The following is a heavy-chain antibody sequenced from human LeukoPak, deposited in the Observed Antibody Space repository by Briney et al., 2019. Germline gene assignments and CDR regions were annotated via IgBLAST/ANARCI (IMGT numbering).Heavy chain of an antibody. V-gene: IGHV4-59*12. D-gene: IGHD1-26*01. J-gene: IGHJ3*02. CDR2: INYSGRT. CDR3: AGVLVGATGFDI. CDR1: GGSINNYY. Sequence: SETLSLTCTVSGGSINNYYWSWIRQPPAKGLEWLAYINYSGRTNYNPSLRSRLTISVDTSENQFSLKLSSVTAADTAVYYCAGVLVGATGFDIWGQGTMVTVSS.